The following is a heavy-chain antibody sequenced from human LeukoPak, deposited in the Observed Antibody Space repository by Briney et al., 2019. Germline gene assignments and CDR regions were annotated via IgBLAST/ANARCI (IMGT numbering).Heavy chain of an antibody. V-gene: IGHV1-2*02. Sequence: ASVKVSCKASGYTFTGYYMHWVRQAPGQGLEWMGWINPNSGGTNYAQKFQGRVTMTTDTSTSTAYMELRSLRSDDTAVYYCARDKGYDMYFDYWGQGTLVTVSS. CDR3: ARDKGYDMYFDY. J-gene: IGHJ4*02. D-gene: IGHD3-9*01. CDR2: INPNSGGT. CDR1: GYTFTGYY.